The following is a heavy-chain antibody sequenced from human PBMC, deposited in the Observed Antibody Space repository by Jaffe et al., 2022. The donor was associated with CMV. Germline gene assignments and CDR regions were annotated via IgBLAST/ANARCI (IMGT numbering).Heavy chain of an antibody. Sequence: EVQLLESGGGLVQPGGSLRLSCAASGFTFSSYAMSWVRQAPGKGLEWVSAISGSGGSTYYADSVKGRFTISRDNSKNTLYLQMNSLRAEDTAVYYCAKGGGYCSSTSCPAQYYYYYGMDVWGQGTTVTVSS. CDR2: ISGSGGST. CDR1: GFTFSSYA. CDR3: AKGGGYCSSTSCPAQYYYYYGMDV. J-gene: IGHJ6*02. D-gene: IGHD2-2*01. V-gene: IGHV3-23*01.